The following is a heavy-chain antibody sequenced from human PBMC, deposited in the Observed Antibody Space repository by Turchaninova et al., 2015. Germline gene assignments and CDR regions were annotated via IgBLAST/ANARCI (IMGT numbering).Heavy chain of an antibody. Sequence: QVQLVESGGGVVQPGRSLRLSCAASGFTFSRCAMTWVRQAPGTGLGWVALISYDGSNKYLADSVKGHFTISRYTSRNTLFLQMNSLRVEDTAVYYCARDDFVENAAGYYYGMDVWGQGTTVTVSS. J-gene: IGHJ6*02. D-gene: IGHD4-17*01. CDR1: GFTFSRCA. V-gene: IGHV3-30-3*01. CDR3: ARDDFVENAAGYYYGMDV. CDR2: ISYDGSNK.